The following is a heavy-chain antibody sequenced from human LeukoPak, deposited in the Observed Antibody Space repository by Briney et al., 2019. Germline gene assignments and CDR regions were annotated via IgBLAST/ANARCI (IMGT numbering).Heavy chain of an antibody. Sequence: GRSLRLSCAASGFTFSSYAMHWVRQAPGKGLEWVAGISYDGSNKYYADSVKGRFTISRDNSKSTLYLQMNSLRAEDTAVYYCAREVWGIVGATTYFDYWGQGTLVTVSS. CDR1: GFTFSSYA. J-gene: IGHJ4*02. V-gene: IGHV3-30-3*01. CDR2: ISYDGSNK. CDR3: AREVWGIVGATTYFDY. D-gene: IGHD1-26*01.